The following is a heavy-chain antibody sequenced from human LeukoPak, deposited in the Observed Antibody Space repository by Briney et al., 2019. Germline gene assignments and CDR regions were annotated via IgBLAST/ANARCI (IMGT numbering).Heavy chain of an antibody. CDR3: ARARYCSSTSCFYLYDAFDI. Sequence: PSETLSLTCTVSGGSISNYYWSWIRQPAGKGLEWIGRKYARGSSNYNTPVQSRVTMSVDTSKNQFSLKLRSVTPEDTAVYYCARARYCSSTSCFYLYDAFDIWGQGTMVTVSS. CDR2: KYARGSS. D-gene: IGHD2-2*01. CDR1: GGSISNYY. J-gene: IGHJ3*02. V-gene: IGHV4-4*07.